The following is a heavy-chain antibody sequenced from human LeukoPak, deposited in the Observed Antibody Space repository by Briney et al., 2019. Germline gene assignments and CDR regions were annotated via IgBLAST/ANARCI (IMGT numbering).Heavy chain of an antibody. CDR1: GFTFSSYS. D-gene: IGHD3-22*01. Sequence: PGGSLRLSCAASGFTFSSYSMNWVRQAPGKGLEWASSISSSSSYIYYADSVKGRFTISRDNAKNSLYLQMNSLRAEDTAVYYCARGRHYYDSSGETLDYWGQGTLVTVSS. V-gene: IGHV3-21*01. J-gene: IGHJ4*02. CDR2: ISSSSSYI. CDR3: ARGRHYYDSSGETLDY.